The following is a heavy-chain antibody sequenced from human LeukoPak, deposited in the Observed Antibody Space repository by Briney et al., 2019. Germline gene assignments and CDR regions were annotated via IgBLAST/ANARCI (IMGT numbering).Heavy chain of an antibody. CDR3: ARGLRYSSGWGSFDY. Sequence: SVKVSCKASGGTFSSYAISWVRQAPGQGLEWMGGSIPIFGTANYAQKFQGRVTITADKSTSTAYMELSSLRSEDTAVYYCARGLRYSSGWGSFDYWGQGTLVTVSS. D-gene: IGHD6-19*01. J-gene: IGHJ4*02. CDR1: GGTFSSYA. CDR2: SIPIFGTA. V-gene: IGHV1-69*06.